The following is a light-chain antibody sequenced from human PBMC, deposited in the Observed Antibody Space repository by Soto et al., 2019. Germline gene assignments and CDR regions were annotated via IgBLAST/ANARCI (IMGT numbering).Light chain of an antibody. CDR1: SSNIGAGYD. J-gene: IGLJ2*01. CDR3: PSYDSSLSGSV. CDR2: GNS. Sequence: QPVLTQPPSVYGAPGQRFTISCTGSSSNIGAGYDVHWYQQLPGTAPKLLIYGNSNRPSGVPDRFSGSKSGTSASLAITGLQAEDEADYYCPSYDSSLSGSVFGGGTKLTVL. V-gene: IGLV1-40*01.